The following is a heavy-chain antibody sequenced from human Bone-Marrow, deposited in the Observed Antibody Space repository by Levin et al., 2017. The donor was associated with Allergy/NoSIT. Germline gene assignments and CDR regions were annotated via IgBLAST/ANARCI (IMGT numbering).Heavy chain of an antibody. CDR1: GDSFTTYA. V-gene: IGHV1-69*06. Sequence: GGSLRLSCQVSGDSFTTYAINWVRQAPGQGLEWMGGIVPIFGTPNFAQRFQGRLSIVADRSTSTVFMELSSLGSEDTAMYFCARDRTRFQDWFDPWGQGTLVIVSS. CDR3: ARDRTRFQDWFDP. J-gene: IGHJ5*02. D-gene: IGHD2/OR15-2a*01. CDR2: IVPIFGTP.